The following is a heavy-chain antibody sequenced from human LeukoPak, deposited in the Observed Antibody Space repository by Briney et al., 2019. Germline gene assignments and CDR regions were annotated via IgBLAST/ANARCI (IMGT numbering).Heavy chain of an antibody. J-gene: IGHJ4*02. CDR1: GYTLTEST. V-gene: IGHV1-24*01. Sequence: GASVKVSCKVSGYTLTESTLHWVRQAPGKGLEWMGGFDPEDGEIIYAQKFQGRVTMTEDTSTDTAYMEVSSLRSEDTAVYYCAIWGSERYSDPAFDYWGQGTLVTASS. CDR3: AIWGSERYSDPAFDY. D-gene: IGHD3-16*01. CDR2: FDPEDGEI.